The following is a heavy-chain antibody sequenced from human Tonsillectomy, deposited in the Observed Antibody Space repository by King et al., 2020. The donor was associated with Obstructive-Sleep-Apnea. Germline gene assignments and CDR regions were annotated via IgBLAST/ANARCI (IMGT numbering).Heavy chain of an antibody. CDR3: SRGGVWNDGLLDY. CDR2: IRSKAYGETT. J-gene: IGHJ4*02. CDR1: GFNLVDHA. Sequence: VQLVESGGGLVQPGRSLRLSCSASGFNLVDHAMNWIRQAPGKGLEWVGFIRSKAYGETTLYAASVKGRFTISRDDSKSIAYLQMNSLKAEDTAVYYCSRGGVWNDGLLDYWGQGTLVTVSS. V-gene: IGHV3-49*03. D-gene: IGHD1-1*01.